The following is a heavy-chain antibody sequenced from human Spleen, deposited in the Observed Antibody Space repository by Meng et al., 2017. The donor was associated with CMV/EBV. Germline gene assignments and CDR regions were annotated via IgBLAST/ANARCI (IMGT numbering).Heavy chain of an antibody. CDR1: GFTFSGST. D-gene: IGHD4-17*01. J-gene: IGHJ4*02. CDR2: IGTKTNNYAT. Sequence: GESLKISCAASGFTFSGSTIDWVRQDSGKGLEWVGHIGTKTNNYATVYGGSVKGRFTISRFDSMNTAYLHMHSLKTEDTAIYYCTRRGDYGDFDWGQGTLVTVSS. V-gene: IGHV3-73*01. CDR3: TRRGDYGDFD.